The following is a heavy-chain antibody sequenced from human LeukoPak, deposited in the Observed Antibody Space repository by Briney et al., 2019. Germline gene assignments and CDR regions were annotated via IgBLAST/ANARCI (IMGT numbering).Heavy chain of an antibody. CDR2: INHGGST. CDR1: GGSFSGYY. V-gene: IGHV4-34*01. Sequence: SETLSLTCAVYGGSFSGYYWSWIRQPPGKGLEWIGEINHGGSTNYNPSLKSRVTISVDTSKNQFSLKLSSVTAADTAVYYCARGPYYGSGSYHIYYYGMDVWGQGTTVTVSS. J-gene: IGHJ6*02. CDR3: ARGPYYGSGSYHIYYYGMDV. D-gene: IGHD3-10*01.